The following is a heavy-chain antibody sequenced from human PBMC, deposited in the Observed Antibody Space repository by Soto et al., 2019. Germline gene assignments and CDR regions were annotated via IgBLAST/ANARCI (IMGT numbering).Heavy chain of an antibody. CDR2: INAVNGNT. J-gene: IGHJ6*03. V-gene: IGHV1-3*01. Sequence: ASVKASCKASGYTFTDYTMHWVRQAPGQRHEWMGWINAVNGNTKYSQKFQGRVTITRDTSASTAYMELSSLRSEDTAVYYCARDLGHCSSTSCYDYYYYYMDVWGKGTTVTVSS. CDR3: ARDLGHCSSTSCYDYYYYYMDV. D-gene: IGHD2-2*01. CDR1: GYTFTDYT.